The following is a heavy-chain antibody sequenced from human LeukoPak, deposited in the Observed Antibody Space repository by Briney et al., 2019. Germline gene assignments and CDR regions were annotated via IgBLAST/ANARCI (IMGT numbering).Heavy chain of an antibody. D-gene: IGHD6-13*01. J-gene: IGHJ4*02. V-gene: IGHV4-59*11. CDR1: GSSINSHY. CDR3: ASRPADSTWYGVFDY. Sequence: SETLSLTCSVSGSSINSHYWSWIRQSPGKGLEWIGYVFNGGSTNYNPSLKSRVTMSLDTSRDQFSLRLSSVTAADTAIYYCASRPADSTWYGVFDYWSQGTPVTVSS. CDR2: VFNGGST.